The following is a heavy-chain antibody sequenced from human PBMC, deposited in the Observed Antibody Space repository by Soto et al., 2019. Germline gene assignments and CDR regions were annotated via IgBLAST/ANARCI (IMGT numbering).Heavy chain of an antibody. J-gene: IGHJ5*02. Sequence: SETLSLTCAVYGGSFSGYYWSWIRQPPGKGLERIGEINHSGSTNYNPSLKSRVTISVDTSKNQFSLKLSSVTAADTAVYYCARVYGGWFDPWGQGTLVTVSS. CDR3: ARVYGGWFDP. D-gene: IGHD3-16*01. V-gene: IGHV4-34*01. CDR2: INHSGST. CDR1: GGSFSGYY.